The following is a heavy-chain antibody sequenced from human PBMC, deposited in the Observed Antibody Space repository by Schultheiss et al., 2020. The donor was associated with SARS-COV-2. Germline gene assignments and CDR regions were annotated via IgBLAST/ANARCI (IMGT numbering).Heavy chain of an antibody. CDR1: GGSISGYY. Sequence: SQTLSLTCTVSGGSISGYYWSWIRQPPGKGLEWIGEINHSGSTNYNPSLKSRVTISVDTSKNQFSLKLSSVTAADTAVYYCARVPGDWFPIDYWGQGTLVTVSS. J-gene: IGHJ4*02. CDR3: ARVPGDWFPIDY. CDR2: INHSGST. V-gene: IGHV4-34*01. D-gene: IGHD3-9*01.